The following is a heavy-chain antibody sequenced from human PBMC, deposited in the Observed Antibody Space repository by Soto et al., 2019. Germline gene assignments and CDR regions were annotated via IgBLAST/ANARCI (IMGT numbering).Heavy chain of an antibody. CDR2: ISPYNGDT. D-gene: IGHD2-15*01. V-gene: IGHV1-18*04. CDR1: GYTFTTYG. J-gene: IGHJ4*02. Sequence: ASVKVSCKASGYTFTTYGFNWVRQAPGQGLEWMGWISPYNGDTNYAQNFQGRVTLTTDTSTSTAYMELRSLTSDDTTIYYCARTPRAQMIVLEAATRFDYWGQGTLVTVSS. CDR3: ARTPRAQMIVLEAATRFDY.